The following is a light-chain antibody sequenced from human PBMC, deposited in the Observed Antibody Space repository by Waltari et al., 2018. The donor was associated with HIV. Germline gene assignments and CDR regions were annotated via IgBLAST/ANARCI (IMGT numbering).Light chain of an antibody. CDR3: AAWDDSLKQV. V-gene: IGLV1-44*01. Sequence: QSVLTQPPSASGTPGQRVTISCSGSRSNIGSNPVNWYQQLPGTAPKLLIYSNNQRPSGVPDRFSGSKSGTSASLAISGLQSEDEADYYCAAWDDSLKQVFGTGTKVTVL. CDR2: SNN. J-gene: IGLJ1*01. CDR1: RSNIGSNP.